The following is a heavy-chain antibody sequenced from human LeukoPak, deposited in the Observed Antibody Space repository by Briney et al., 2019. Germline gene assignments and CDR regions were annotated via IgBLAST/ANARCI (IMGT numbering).Heavy chain of an antibody. Sequence: PGGSLRLSCAASGFTFSTYTMNWVRQAPGKRLEWLSYISSSSTTIYYADSVKGRFTISRDNAKNSLYLQMNSLRAEDTAVYYCARGPWDYWGLGTLVTVSS. CDR3: ARGPWDY. CDR2: ISSSSTTI. CDR1: GFTFSTYT. J-gene: IGHJ4*01. V-gene: IGHV3-48*04.